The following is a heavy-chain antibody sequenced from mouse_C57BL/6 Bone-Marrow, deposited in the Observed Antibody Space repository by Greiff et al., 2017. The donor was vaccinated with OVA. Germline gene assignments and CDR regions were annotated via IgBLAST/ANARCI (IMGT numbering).Heavy chain of an antibody. CDR1: GFNIKDDY. Sequence: DVKLQESGAELVRPGASVKLSCTASGFNIKDDYMHWVKQRPEQGLEWIGWIDPENGDTEYASKFQGKATITADTSSNTAYLQLSSLTSEDTAVYYCTTYDYDVGFAYWGQGTLVTVSA. J-gene: IGHJ3*01. CDR3: TTYDYDVGFAY. V-gene: IGHV14-4*01. CDR2: IDPENGDT. D-gene: IGHD2-4*01.